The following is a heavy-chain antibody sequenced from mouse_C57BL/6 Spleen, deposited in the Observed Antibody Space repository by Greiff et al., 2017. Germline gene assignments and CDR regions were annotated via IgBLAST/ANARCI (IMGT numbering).Heavy chain of an antibody. CDR2: ISYDGSN. CDR3: AIYSNYAMDY. V-gene: IGHV3-6*01. J-gene: IGHJ4*01. D-gene: IGHD2-5*01. CDR1: GYSITSGYY. Sequence: EVKLVESGPGLVKPSQSLSLTCSVTGYSITSGYYWNWIRQFPGNKLEWMGYISYDGSNNYNPSLKNRISITRDTSKNQFFLKLKSVTTEDTATYYCAIYSNYAMDYWGQGTSVTVSS.